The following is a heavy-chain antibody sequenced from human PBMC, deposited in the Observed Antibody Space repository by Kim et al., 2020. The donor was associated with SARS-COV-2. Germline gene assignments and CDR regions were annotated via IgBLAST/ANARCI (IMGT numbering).Heavy chain of an antibody. V-gene: IGHV3-74*01. Sequence: GGSLRLSCAASGYVLGTYWIHWVRQAPGKGLEWVARIDFDGSGTSYADSVKGRFTISRDNAKNMGYLQMNSLRPDDTAVYYCGSLYEMPTDWGQGTRVTVSS. D-gene: IGHD2-2*02. CDR3: GSLYEMPTD. CDR2: IDFDGSGT. J-gene: IGHJ4*02. CDR1: GYVLGTYW.